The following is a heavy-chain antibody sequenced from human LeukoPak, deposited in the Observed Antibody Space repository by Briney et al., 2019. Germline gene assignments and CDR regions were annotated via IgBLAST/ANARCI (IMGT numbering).Heavy chain of an antibody. CDR3: AKDWAVAGSSNY. CDR1: GFTFSSFA. Sequence: GGSLRLSCAASGFTFSSFAMSWVRQAPGKGLEWVSAISGSGGSTYYADSVKGRFTISRDNSKNTLYLQMNSLRAEDTAVYYCAKDWAVAGSSNYWGQGTLVTVSS. V-gene: IGHV3-23*01. J-gene: IGHJ4*02. CDR2: ISGSGGST. D-gene: IGHD6-19*01.